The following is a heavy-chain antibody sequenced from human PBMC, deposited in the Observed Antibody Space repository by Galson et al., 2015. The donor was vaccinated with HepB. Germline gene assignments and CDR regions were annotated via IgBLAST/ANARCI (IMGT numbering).Heavy chain of an antibody. CDR2: IIPIFGTA. Sequence: SVKVSCKASGGTFSSYAISWVRQAPGQGLEWMGGIIPIFGTANYAQKFQGRVTITADESTSTAYMELSSPRSEDTAVYYCARDGTPTFGGVIVPNWFDPWGQGTLVTVSS. V-gene: IGHV1-69*13. J-gene: IGHJ5*02. CDR1: GGTFSSYA. CDR3: ARDGTPTFGGVIVPNWFDP. D-gene: IGHD3-16*02.